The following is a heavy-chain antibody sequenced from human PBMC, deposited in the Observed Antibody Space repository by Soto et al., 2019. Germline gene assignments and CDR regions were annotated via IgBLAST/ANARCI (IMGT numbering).Heavy chain of an antibody. CDR2: INAGNGNT. CDR1: GYTFATYA. V-gene: IGHV1-3*05. J-gene: IGHJ4*02. CDR3: AREEYYYDTGGFSLDS. D-gene: IGHD3-22*01. Sequence: QVQLVQSGAEEKKPGASVKVSCKASGYTFATYAIHWVRQAPGQRLECMGWINAGNGNTKYSQKFQGRVALTPDTSATTAFMELRSLTSEDTAVYYCAREEYYYDTGGFSLDSWGQGTLVTVSS.